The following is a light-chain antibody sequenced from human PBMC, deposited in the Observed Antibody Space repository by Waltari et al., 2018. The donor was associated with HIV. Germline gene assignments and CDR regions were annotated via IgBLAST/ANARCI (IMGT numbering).Light chain of an antibody. CDR1: SPNIRNNY. Sequence: HSVLTQLPLWSPAPGHKVTISCSRSSPNIRNNYVSWYQQLPGTAPKLLIYDNNQRPSGIPDRFSGSKSGTSATLAITGLQTGDEADYYCGTWDSSLSAGVFGGGTKLTVL. CDR2: DNN. J-gene: IGLJ3*02. CDR3: GTWDSSLSAGV. V-gene: IGLV1-51*01.